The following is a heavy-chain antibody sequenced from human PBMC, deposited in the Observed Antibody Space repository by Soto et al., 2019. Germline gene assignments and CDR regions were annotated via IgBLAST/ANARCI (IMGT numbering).Heavy chain of an antibody. CDR1: GGLFSSYP. CDR2: IIPVFQTA. D-gene: IGHD3-22*01. V-gene: IGHV1-69*01. J-gene: IGHJ4*02. Sequence: QEQPVQSGAEVKKPGSSVKVFCKASGGLFSSYPISWVRQVPGQGLEWMGGIIPVFQTAYYTQRFQGRVTMTADESTNTAYMELSSLRSEDTAIYYCAMGGSGYTWFNEFWGQGTLVTVSS. CDR3: AMGGSGYTWFNEF.